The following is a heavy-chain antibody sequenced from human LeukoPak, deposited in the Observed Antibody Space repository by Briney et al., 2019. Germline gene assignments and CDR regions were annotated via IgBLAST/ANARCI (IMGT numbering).Heavy chain of an antibody. D-gene: IGHD1-26*01. J-gene: IGHJ4*02. CDR2: IRYDGNIK. Sequence: TGGSLRLSCAASGFTFSSYAMHWVRQAPSKGLEWVAFIRYDGNIKYYADSVKGRFTISRDNSQNTLYLQMNSLRAEDTAVYYCVKVDSGTYQFDYWGQGTLVTVSS. CDR3: VKVDSGTYQFDY. V-gene: IGHV3-30*02. CDR1: GFTFSSYA.